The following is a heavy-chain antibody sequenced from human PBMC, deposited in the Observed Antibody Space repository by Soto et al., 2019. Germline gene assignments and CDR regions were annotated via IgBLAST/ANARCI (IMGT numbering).Heavy chain of an antibody. Sequence: SVKVSCKASGGPFSSYAIIWVRQAPGQGLEWMGGIIPIFGTANYAQKFQARVTMTADTSTRTAYMELRSLRSDDTAFYYCARKSSSSSWFDPWGQGTLVTVSS. D-gene: IGHD6-6*01. CDR3: ARKSSSSSWFDP. J-gene: IGHJ5*02. CDR1: GGPFSSYA. CDR2: IIPIFGTA. V-gene: IGHV1-69*06.